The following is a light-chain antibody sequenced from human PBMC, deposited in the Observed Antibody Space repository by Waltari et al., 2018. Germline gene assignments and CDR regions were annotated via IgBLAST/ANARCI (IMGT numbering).Light chain of an antibody. CDR3: QQYKSYF. J-gene: IGKJ2*01. Sequence: DIQMTQSPSPLSASVGDRVTITCRASQSISTWLAWYQQKPGKAPKLLIYDASSLESGVPSRFSGSGSGTEFTLTITNLQPDDFATYYCQQYKSYFFGQGTKVEIK. CDR2: DAS. V-gene: IGKV1-5*01. CDR1: QSISTW.